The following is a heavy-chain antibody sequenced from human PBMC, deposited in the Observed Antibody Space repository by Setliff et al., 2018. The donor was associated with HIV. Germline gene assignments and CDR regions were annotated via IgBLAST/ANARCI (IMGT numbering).Heavy chain of an antibody. CDR2: IIPVLGST. CDR1: GGTFSSYA. CDR3: VVGGSSWYADYHYYYMDI. D-gene: IGHD6-13*01. V-gene: IGHV1-69*10. Sequence: SVKVSCKASGGTFSSYAISWVRQAPGQGLEWMGGIIPVLGSTNNAQKFQDRVTIVANKSTGTAYMELRTLKFEDTAMYYCVVGGSSWYADYHYYYMDIWGTGTTVTVSS. J-gene: IGHJ6*03.